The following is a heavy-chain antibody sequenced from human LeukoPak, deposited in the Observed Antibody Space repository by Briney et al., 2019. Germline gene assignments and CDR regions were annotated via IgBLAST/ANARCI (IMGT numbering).Heavy chain of an antibody. CDR1: GFTFKSHW. Sequence: GGSLRLSCEAYGFTFKSHWMSWVRQAPGKGLEWVASIKPDGSEKYYLDSVKGRFTISRDNARDSLYLQMNSLRDDDTSVYFCARDASALYWGRGTLVTVSS. V-gene: IGHV3-7*01. J-gene: IGHJ4*02. D-gene: IGHD6-19*01. CDR2: IKPDGSEK. CDR3: ARDASALY.